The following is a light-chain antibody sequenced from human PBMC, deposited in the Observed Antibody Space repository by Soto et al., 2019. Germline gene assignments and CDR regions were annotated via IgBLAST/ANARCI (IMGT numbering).Light chain of an antibody. V-gene: IGKV3-11*01. CDR2: DAS. CDR3: QQRSNRPIS. Sequence: EIVLTQSPSTLSLSPLETGTLSFRASQSVSSYLAWYQQKPGQAPRLLIYDASNRATGIPARFSGSGSGTDFTLTISSLEPEDFAVYYCQQRSNRPISFGQGTRLEIK. J-gene: IGKJ5*01. CDR1: QSVSSY.